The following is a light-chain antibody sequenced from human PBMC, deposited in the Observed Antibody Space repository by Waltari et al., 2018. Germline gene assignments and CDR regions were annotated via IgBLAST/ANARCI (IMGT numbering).Light chain of an antibody. CDR2: DDN. CDR1: GLHTQY. CDR3: YSKDTDGGSQGK. J-gene: IGLJ2*01. Sequence: YDLTQPPSVSVSPGQTAAITCSGDGLHTQYTFWYQHKSGQAPVLVMYDDNKRPSGNPGRFSGSSAGTVATLTITGAQVDDEADYYCYSKDTDGGSQGKIGGGTKLTVL. V-gene: IGLV3-10*01.